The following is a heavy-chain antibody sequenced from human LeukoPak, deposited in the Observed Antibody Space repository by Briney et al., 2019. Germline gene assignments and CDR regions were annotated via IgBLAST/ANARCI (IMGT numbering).Heavy chain of an antibody. D-gene: IGHD3-9*01. CDR2: INHSGST. CDR3: ARDRRYFVWLLSTPYYYYGMDV. CDR1: GGSFSGYY. Sequence: SETLSLTCAVYGGSFSGYYWSWIRQPPGKGLEWIGEINHSGSTNYNPSLKSRVTISVDTSKNQFSLKLSSVTAADTAVYYCARDRRYFVWLLSTPYYYYGMDVWGKGTTVTVSS. V-gene: IGHV4-34*01. J-gene: IGHJ6*04.